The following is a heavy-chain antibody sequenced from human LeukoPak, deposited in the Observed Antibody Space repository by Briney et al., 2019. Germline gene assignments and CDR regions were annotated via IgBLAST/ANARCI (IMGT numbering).Heavy chain of an antibody. J-gene: IGHJ6*03. V-gene: IGHV4-59*01. Sequence: SETLSLTCTVSGGSISSYYWSWIRQPPGKGLEWIGYIYYSGSTNYNPSLKSRVTISVDTSKNQFSLKLSSVTAADTAVYYCARVHPGSSSYYYYYMDVWGKGTTVTVSS. CDR2: IYYSGST. CDR1: GGSISSYY. D-gene: IGHD6-13*01. CDR3: ARVHPGSSSYYYYYMDV.